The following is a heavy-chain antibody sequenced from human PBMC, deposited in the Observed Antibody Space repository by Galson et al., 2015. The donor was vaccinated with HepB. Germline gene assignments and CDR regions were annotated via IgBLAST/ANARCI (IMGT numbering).Heavy chain of an antibody. CDR1: GFPFSAYA. CDR2: ISYNGDRT. Sequence: SLRLSCAASGFPFSAYAMHWLRQAPGGRLESVSAISYNGDRTYYADSVKGRFTISRDNSKNTLYLQMSSLRPDDTAVYYCLRDEWEGPVFPDIIWGLGTLVTVSS. D-gene: IGHD1-26*01. CDR3: LRDEWEGPVFPDII. J-gene: IGHJ4*02. V-gene: IGHV3-64D*06.